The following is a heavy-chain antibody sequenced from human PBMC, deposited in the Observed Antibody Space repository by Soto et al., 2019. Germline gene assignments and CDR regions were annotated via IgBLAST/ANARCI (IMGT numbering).Heavy chain of an antibody. D-gene: IGHD3-16*01. Sequence: EVQLVQSGAEVKKPGESLRISCKASGHTFTSYWISWVRQMPGKGLEWMGRIDPSDSYTNYSPSFQGHVTISVDKSLSRAFGRWSSLRAWDSAMYYCGRLGLGGGVKGGGYYAMDVWGQGTTVTVSS. CDR1: GHTFTSYW. V-gene: IGHV5-10-1*01. CDR3: GRLGLGGGVKGGGYYAMDV. CDR2: IDPSDSYT. J-gene: IGHJ6*02.